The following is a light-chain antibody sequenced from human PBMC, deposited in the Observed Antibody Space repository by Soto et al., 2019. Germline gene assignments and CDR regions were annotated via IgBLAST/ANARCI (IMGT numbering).Light chain of an antibody. Sequence: DIQLTQSPSSLSASVGDRVTITCQASQDITNSLNWYQQKPGKAPQFLIYDASNLETGVPSRFSGSGSGTNFTFTIGSLQPEYIATYYCQQYDDLLLFGQGTRLEIK. V-gene: IGKV1-33*01. CDR2: DAS. CDR3: QQYDDLLL. CDR1: QDITNS. J-gene: IGKJ5*01.